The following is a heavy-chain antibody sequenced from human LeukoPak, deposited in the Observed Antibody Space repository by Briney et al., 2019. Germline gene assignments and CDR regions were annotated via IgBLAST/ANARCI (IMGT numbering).Heavy chain of an antibody. CDR3: ARDWTVAGTEDYYYYGMDV. CDR1: GFSFSSYS. V-gene: IGHV3-21*01. J-gene: IGHJ6*02. Sequence: GGSLRLSCAASGFSFSSYSMNWVRQAPGKGLEWVSSISSSSSYIYYADSVKGRFTISRDNAKNSLYLQMNSLRAEDTAVYYCARDWTVAGTEDYYYYGMDVWGQGTTVTVSS. D-gene: IGHD6-19*01. CDR2: ISSSSSYI.